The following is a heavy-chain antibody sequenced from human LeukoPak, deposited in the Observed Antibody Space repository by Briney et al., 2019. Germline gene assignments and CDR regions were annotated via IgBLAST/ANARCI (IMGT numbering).Heavy chain of an antibody. V-gene: IGHV3-30*04. CDR1: GFTFSSYA. CDR2: ISYDGSNK. D-gene: IGHD1-14*01. Sequence: GGSLRLSCAASGFTFSSYAMHWVRQAPGKGLEWVAVISYDGSNKYYADSVKGRFTISRDNSKNTLYLQMNSLRAEDTAVYYCARVREITVLDYWGQGTLVTVSS. CDR3: ARVREITVLDY. J-gene: IGHJ4*02.